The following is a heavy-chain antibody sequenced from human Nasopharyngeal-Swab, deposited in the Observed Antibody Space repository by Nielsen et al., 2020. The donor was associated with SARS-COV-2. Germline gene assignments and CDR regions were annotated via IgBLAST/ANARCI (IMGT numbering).Heavy chain of an antibody. V-gene: IGHV1-69*01. Sequence: WVRQAPGRGREWVGGNIPIFGTAKYAQKIQGRVTITADESTSTAYMELSSLRSEDTAVYYCAKGNVTLIRGVIENYYYYGMDVWGQGTTVTVSS. CDR3: AKGNVTLIRGVIENYYYYGMDV. CDR2: NIPIFGTA. J-gene: IGHJ6*02. D-gene: IGHD3-10*01.